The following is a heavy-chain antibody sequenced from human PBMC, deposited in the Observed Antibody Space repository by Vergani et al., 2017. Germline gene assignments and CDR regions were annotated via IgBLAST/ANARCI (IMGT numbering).Heavy chain of an antibody. J-gene: IGHJ4*02. V-gene: IGHV4-39*07. Sequence: QLQLQESGPGLVKPSETLSLTCTVPGGSISSSSYYWGWIRQPQGKGLEWIGSFYYSGSTYYNPSLKGRVTISVDTSKNQFSLKLSSLTAADTAVYYCGRLRSGYSPYYFDYWGQGTLVTVSS. D-gene: IGHD3-22*01. CDR1: GGSISSSSYY. CDR2: FYYSGST. CDR3: GRLRSGYSPYYFDY.